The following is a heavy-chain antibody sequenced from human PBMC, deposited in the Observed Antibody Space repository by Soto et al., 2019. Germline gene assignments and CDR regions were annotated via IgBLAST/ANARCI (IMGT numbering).Heavy chain of an antibody. CDR2: IYYSGST. Sequence: SETLSLTCTVSGGSISSYYWSWIRQPPGKGLEWIGYIYYSGSTNYNPSLKSRVTISVDTSKNQFSLKLSSVTAADTAVYYCARLGKKYMGPDCSGGSCYGMDVWGQGTTVTVSS. J-gene: IGHJ6*02. D-gene: IGHD2-15*01. V-gene: IGHV4-59*08. CDR3: ARLGKKYMGPDCSGGSCYGMDV. CDR1: GGSISSYY.